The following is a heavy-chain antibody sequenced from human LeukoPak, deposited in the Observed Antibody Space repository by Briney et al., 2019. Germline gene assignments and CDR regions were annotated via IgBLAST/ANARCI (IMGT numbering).Heavy chain of an antibody. Sequence: KPSETLSLTCAVYGGSFSGYYWGWIRQPPGKGLEWLGEINHSGSTNYNPSLKSRVTISVDTSKNQFSLKLSSVTAADTAVYYCARVPWAVACTTRPAYYYYGMDVWGKGTTVTVSS. CDR1: GGSFSGYY. CDR3: ARVPWAVACTTRPAYYYYGMDV. CDR2: INHSGST. J-gene: IGHJ6*04. V-gene: IGHV4-34*01. D-gene: IGHD6-19*01.